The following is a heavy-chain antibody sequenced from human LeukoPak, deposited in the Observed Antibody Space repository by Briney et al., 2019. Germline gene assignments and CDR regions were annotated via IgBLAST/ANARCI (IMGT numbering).Heavy chain of an antibody. Sequence: SETLSLTCTVSGGSISSYYWSWLRQPPGKGLEWIGFIYYSGSTHYKSSLKSRVTISVDTSRNQFSLRLSSVTAADTAVYYCARHSGSSPHYFDYWGQGTLVTVSS. V-gene: IGHV4-59*08. D-gene: IGHD1-26*01. CDR2: IYYSGST. CDR1: GGSISSYY. CDR3: ARHSGSSPHYFDY. J-gene: IGHJ4*02.